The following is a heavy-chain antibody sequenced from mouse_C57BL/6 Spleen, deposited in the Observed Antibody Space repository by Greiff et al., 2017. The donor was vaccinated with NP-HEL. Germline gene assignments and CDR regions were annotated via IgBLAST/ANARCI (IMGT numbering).Heavy chain of an antibody. Sequence: QVQLQQPGTELVKPGASVKLSCKASGYTFTSYWMHWVKQRPGQGLEWIGNINPSNGGTNYNEKFKSKATLTVDKSSSTAYMQLSSLTSEDSAVYYCAHFITTVVATDYFDYWGQGTTLTVSS. CDR2: INPSNGGT. J-gene: IGHJ2*01. D-gene: IGHD1-1*01. CDR3: AHFITTVVATDYFDY. V-gene: IGHV1-53*01. CDR1: GYTFTSYW.